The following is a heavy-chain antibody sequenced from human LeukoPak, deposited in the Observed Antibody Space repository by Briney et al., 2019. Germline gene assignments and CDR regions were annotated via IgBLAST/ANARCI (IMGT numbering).Heavy chain of an antibody. CDR2: ISWDGAGT. CDR1: GFTFDDYT. J-gene: IGHJ5*02. V-gene: IGHV3-43*01. D-gene: IGHD6-19*01. Sequence: GGSLRLSCAASGFTFDDYTMHWVRQAPGKGLEWVSAISWDGAGTFYADSVKGRFTISRDNAENSLYLQMNSLRVEDTAVYYCVREGGSDWYSGWFDPWGQGTLVTVSS. CDR3: VREGGSDWYSGWFDP.